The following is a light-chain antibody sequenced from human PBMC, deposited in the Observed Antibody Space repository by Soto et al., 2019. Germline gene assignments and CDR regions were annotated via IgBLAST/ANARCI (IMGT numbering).Light chain of an antibody. J-gene: IGKJ1*01. Sequence: EIVLTQSPGTLSLSPGERATLSCRASQSVSSSYLAWSQQRTGQAPRLLIYETSNRATGIPDRFSGSWSGTDFTLTISRLEPEDFAVYYCHQYGSSPPWTFGQGTKVEIK. CDR1: QSVSSSY. CDR2: ETS. CDR3: HQYGSSPPWT. V-gene: IGKV3-20*01.